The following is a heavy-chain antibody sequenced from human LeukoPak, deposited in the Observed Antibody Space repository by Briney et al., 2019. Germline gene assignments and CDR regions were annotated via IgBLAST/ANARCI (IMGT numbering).Heavy chain of an antibody. CDR3: ARVGYYYDSSAADV. D-gene: IGHD3-22*01. V-gene: IGHV3-48*04. Sequence: PGGSLRLSCAASGFTFSSYSMNWVRQAPGKGLEWVSYISSSGSTIYYADSVKGRFTISRDNAKNSLYLQMNSLRAEDTAVYYCARVGYYYDSSAADVWGQGTTVTVSS. J-gene: IGHJ6*02. CDR2: ISSSGSTI. CDR1: GFTFSSYS.